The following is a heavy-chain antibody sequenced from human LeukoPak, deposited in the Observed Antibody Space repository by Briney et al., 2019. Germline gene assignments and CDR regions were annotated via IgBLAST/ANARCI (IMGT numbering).Heavy chain of an antibody. V-gene: IGHV1-2*02. J-gene: IGHJ4*02. CDR2: INPNSGGT. D-gene: IGHD3-22*01. CDR3: ARDSRYDSSPDY. Sequence: ASVKVSCKASGYTFTGYYMHWVRRAPGQGLEWMGWINPNSGGTNYAQKFQGRVTMTRDTSISTAYMELSRLRSDDTAVYYCARDSRYDSSPDYWGQGTLVTVSS. CDR1: GYTFTGYY.